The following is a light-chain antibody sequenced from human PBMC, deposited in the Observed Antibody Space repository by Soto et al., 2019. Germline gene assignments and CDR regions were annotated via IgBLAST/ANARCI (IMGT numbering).Light chain of an antibody. CDR3: HQRQSLHRT. J-gene: IGKJ1*01. CDR1: QALNTR. V-gene: IGKV3D-11*01. Sequence: EIVLTQSPATLSAFPGDRVTLSCRASQALNTRLAWYQHKPGQAPRLLIYLTSNRAAGVPSRFSAWGSETEVSLTISDVQPEDFAVYYCHQRQSLHRTVVQGTKVDIK. CDR2: LTS.